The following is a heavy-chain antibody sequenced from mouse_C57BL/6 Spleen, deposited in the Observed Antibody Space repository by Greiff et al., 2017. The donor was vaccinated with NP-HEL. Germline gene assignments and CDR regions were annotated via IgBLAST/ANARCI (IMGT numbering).Heavy chain of an antibody. CDR1: GFTFTDYY. D-gene: IGHD1-1*01. CDR2: FRNKANGYTT. V-gene: IGHV7-3*01. Sequence: EVQGVESGGGLVQPGGSLSLSCAASGFTFTDYYMSWVRQPPGKALEWLGFFRNKANGYTTESSASVKGRFTISRDNSQSILYLQMNALRAEDRATYYCARYPIDGSSYEWYFDVWGTGTTVTVSS. CDR3: ARYPIDGSSYEWYFDV. J-gene: IGHJ1*03.